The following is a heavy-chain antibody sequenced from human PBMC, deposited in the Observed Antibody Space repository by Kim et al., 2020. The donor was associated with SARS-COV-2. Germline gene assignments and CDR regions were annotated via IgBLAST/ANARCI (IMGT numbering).Heavy chain of an antibody. J-gene: IGHJ4*02. CDR3: ARVQLGYTSGPFGV. CDR1: GGSTSRYY. Sequence: SETLSLTCTVSGGSTSRYYWSWIRQPPGKGLEWIGYVSDTGNTDYNPSVKSRLTVSLDTSKNQFSLRLTSVTAADTAVYYCARVQLGYTSGPFGVWGQETRVTVSS. CDR2: VSDTGNT. D-gene: IGHD5-18*01. V-gene: IGHV4-59*13.